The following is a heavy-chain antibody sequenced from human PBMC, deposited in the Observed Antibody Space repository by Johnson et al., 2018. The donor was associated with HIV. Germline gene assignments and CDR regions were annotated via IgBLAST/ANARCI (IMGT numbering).Heavy chain of an antibody. J-gene: IGHJ3*02. Sequence: VQLVESGGGLVQPGRSLRLSCAASGFTFDDYAMHWVRQAPGKGLEWVSGISWNSGSIGYADSVKGRFTISRDNAKNSLYLQMNSLRAEVTAVYYCAKDLGTGDDAFDIWGPGTMVTVSA. V-gene: IGHV3-9*01. D-gene: IGHD7-27*01. CDR1: GFTFDDYA. CDR2: ISWNSGSI. CDR3: AKDLGTGDDAFDI.